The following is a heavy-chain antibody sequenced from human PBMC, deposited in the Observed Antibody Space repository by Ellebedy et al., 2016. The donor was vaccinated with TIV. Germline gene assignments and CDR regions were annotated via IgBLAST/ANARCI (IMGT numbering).Heavy chain of an antibody. V-gene: IGHV3-74*01. CDR1: GFTFSGYW. CDR3: ARDQGHCTGGTCYTAWFDP. CDR2: INNDGSDP. Sequence: GESLKISCAASGFTFSGYWMHWVRQAPGKGLVWVSRINNDGSDPRYAYSVKGRFTISRYNAKNSLYLQMDTLRAEDTDLDYCARDQGHCTGGTCYTAWFDPWGQGTLVTVSS. D-gene: IGHD2-15*01. J-gene: IGHJ5*02.